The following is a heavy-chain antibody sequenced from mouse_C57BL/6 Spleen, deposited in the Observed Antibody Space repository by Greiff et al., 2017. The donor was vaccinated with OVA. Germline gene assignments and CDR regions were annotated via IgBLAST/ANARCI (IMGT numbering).Heavy chain of an antibody. CDR2: IYPSDSET. V-gene: IGHV1-61*01. J-gene: IGHJ4*01. CDR3: ARGGNYPYYAMDY. Sequence: QVQLQQPGAELVRPGSSVKLSCKASGYTFTSYWMDWVKQRPGQGLEWIGNIYPSDSETHYNQKFKDKATLTVDKSSSTAYMQLSSLTSEDSAVYYGARGGNYPYYAMDYWGQGTSVTVSS. CDR1: GYTFTSYW. D-gene: IGHD2-1*01.